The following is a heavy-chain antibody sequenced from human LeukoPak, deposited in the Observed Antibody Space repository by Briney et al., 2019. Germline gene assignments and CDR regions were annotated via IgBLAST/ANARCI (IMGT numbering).Heavy chain of an antibody. CDR2: IYYSGSS. Sequence: SETLSLTCTVSGGSISSYYWSWIRQPAGKGLEWIGYIYYSGSSNYNPSLKSRVTISVDTSKNQFSLKLSSVTAADTAVYYCARPNRYDLYFDYWGQGTLVTVSS. CDR1: GGSISSYY. V-gene: IGHV4-59*01. CDR3: ARPNRYDLYFDY. D-gene: IGHD5-12*01. J-gene: IGHJ4*02.